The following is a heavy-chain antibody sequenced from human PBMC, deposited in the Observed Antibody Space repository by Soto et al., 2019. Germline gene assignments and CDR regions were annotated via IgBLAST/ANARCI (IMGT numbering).Heavy chain of an antibody. CDR3: ASYRVSYATDV. D-gene: IGHD4-17*01. CDR2: MNQNGSEK. CDR1: GFTFGNYW. J-gene: IGHJ6*02. V-gene: IGHV3-7*05. Sequence: EVQLVESGGGLVQPGGSLRLSCTVSGFTFGNYWMTWVRQAPGKGLEWVANMNQNGSEKYYVGSVKGRFAISRDNAKNSLSLQMNSLSAEDTAVYYCASYRVSYATDVWGQGTTVTVSS.